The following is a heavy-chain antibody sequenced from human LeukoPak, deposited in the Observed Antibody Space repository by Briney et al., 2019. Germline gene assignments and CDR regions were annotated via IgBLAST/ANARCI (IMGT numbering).Heavy chain of an antibody. CDR2: ISGSGGST. Sequence: GGSLRLSCAASGFTVSSTYMSWVRQAPGKGLEWVSAISGSGGSTYYAGSVKGRFTISRDNSKNTLSLQMNSLRADDTAIYYCAKGTYSSSPRDYWGQGTLVTVSS. J-gene: IGHJ4*02. CDR3: AKGTYSSSPRDY. V-gene: IGHV3-23*01. D-gene: IGHD6-6*01. CDR1: GFTVSSTY.